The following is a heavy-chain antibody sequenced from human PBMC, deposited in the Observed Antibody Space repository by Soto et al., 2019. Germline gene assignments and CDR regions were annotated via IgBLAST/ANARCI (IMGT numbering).Heavy chain of an antibody. CDR3: AKGRTKWLVPDYFDY. CDR2: ISGSGGST. V-gene: IGHV3-23*01. CDR1: GFTFSSYA. Sequence: GGSLRLSCAASGFTFSSYAMSWVRQAPGKGLEWVSAISGSGGSTYYADSAKGRFTISRDNSKNTLYLQMNSLRAEDTAVYYCAKGRTKWLVPDYFDYWGQGTLVTVSS. D-gene: IGHD6-19*01. J-gene: IGHJ4*02.